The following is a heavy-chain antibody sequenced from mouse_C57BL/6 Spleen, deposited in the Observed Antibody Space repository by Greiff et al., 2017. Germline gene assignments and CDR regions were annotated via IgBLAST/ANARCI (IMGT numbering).Heavy chain of an antibody. V-gene: IGHV1-50*01. Sequence: QVQLQQPGAELVKPGASVKLSCKASGCTFTSYWMQWVKQRPGQGLEWIGEIDPSDSYTNYNQKFKGKATLTVDTSSSTAYMQLSSLTSEDSAVYYCASYGSPPFAYWGQGTLVTVSA. CDR3: ASYGSPPFAY. CDR2: IDPSDSYT. J-gene: IGHJ3*01. CDR1: GCTFTSYW. D-gene: IGHD1-1*01.